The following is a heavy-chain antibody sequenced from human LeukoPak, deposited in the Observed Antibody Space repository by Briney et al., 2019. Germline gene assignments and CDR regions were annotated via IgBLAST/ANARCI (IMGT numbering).Heavy chain of an antibody. Sequence: PGGSLRLSCAASGFTFSSYAMNWVRQAPGEGLEWVSSISGGSNNINYAGSVKGRFTTSRDNSQNTLYLQMNSLRADDTAVYYCAKDQGTAIFGMIIPDWYFDLWGRGTLVTVSS. J-gene: IGHJ2*01. CDR1: GFTFSSYA. V-gene: IGHV3-23*01. D-gene: IGHD3-3*01. CDR3: AKDQGTAIFGMIIPDWYFDL. CDR2: ISGGSNNI.